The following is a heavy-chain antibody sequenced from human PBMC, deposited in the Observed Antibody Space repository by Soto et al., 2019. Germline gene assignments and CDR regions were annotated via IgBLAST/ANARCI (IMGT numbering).Heavy chain of an antibody. CDR3: ARPRYSYGLYYYYGMDV. V-gene: IGHV3-21*01. D-gene: IGHD5-18*01. J-gene: IGHJ6*02. CDR1: GFTFSSYS. CDR2: ISSSSSYI. Sequence: GGSLRLSCAASGFTFSSYSMNWVRQAPGKGLEWVSSISSSSSYIYYADSVKGRFTISRDNAKNSLYLQMNSLRAEDTAVYYCARPRYSYGLYYYYGMDVWGQGTTVTVSS.